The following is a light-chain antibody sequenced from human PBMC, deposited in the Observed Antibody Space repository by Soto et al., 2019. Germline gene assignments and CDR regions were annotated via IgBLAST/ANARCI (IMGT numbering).Light chain of an antibody. CDR3: QQLNSYPRA. V-gene: IGKV1-9*01. Sequence: IQLTQSPSSLSASVGDRVTITCRASQAISSYLAWYQQKPGRAPNLLIYGASTLQGGVPSRFSGSGSGTDFTLTISCLQPEDFATYYCQQLNSYPRAFGQGTKVEIK. CDR2: GAS. CDR1: QAISSY. J-gene: IGKJ1*01.